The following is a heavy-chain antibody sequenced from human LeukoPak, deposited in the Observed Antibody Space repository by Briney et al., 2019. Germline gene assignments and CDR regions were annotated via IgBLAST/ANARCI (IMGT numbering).Heavy chain of an antibody. D-gene: IGHD1-1*01. V-gene: IGHV4-38-2*01. J-gene: IGHJ5*02. CDR3: ARQNWNDGWFDP. CDR2: IYHSGST. Sequence: PSETLSLTCAVSGYSISSGYYWSWIRQPPGKGLERIGSIYHSGSTYYNPSLKSRVTISVDTSKNQISLKLSSVTAADAAVYYCARQNWNDGWFDPWGQGTLVTASS. CDR1: GYSISSGYY.